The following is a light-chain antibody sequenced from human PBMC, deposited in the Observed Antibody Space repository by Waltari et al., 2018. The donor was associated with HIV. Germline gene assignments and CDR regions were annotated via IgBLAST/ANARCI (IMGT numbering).Light chain of an antibody. V-gene: IGLV1-51*01. Sequence: QSVLTQPPSVSAAPGQNVTISCSGSTSNISKNYVAWYQQLPGTAPKLVIYDNNKRPSGIPDRFSGSKSGTSATRGISGLQAGDEADYYCEAWDNRLSGVLFGGGTKLTVL. J-gene: IGLJ3*02. CDR2: DNN. CDR3: EAWDNRLSGVL. CDR1: TSNISKNY.